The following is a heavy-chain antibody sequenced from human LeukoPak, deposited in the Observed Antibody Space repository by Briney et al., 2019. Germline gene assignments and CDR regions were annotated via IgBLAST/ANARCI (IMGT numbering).Heavy chain of an antibody. J-gene: IGHJ5*02. V-gene: IGHV4-39*01. CDR2: IYYSGST. Sequence: SETLSLTCTVSGGSISSSSYYWGWIRQPPGKGLEWIGSIYYSGSTYYNPSLKIRVTISVDTSKNQFSLKLSSVTAADTAVYYCARHLFAAAGLNWFDPWGQGTMLTVSS. D-gene: IGHD6-13*01. CDR3: ARHLFAAAGLNWFDP. CDR1: GGSISSSSYY.